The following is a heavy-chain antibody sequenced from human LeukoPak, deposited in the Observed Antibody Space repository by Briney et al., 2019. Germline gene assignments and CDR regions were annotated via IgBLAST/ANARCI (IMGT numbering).Heavy chain of an antibody. J-gene: IGHJ4*02. CDR1: GGTFSSYA. D-gene: IGHD3-3*01. CDR3: AGSTYDFWSGYYLDY. V-gene: IGHV1-69*05. CDR2: IIPIFGTA. Sequence: ASVKVSCKASGGTFSSYAISWVRQAPGQGLEWTGGIIPIFGTANYAQKFQGRVTITTDESTSTAYMELSSLRSEDTAVYYCAGSTYDFWSGYYLDYWGQGTLVTVSS.